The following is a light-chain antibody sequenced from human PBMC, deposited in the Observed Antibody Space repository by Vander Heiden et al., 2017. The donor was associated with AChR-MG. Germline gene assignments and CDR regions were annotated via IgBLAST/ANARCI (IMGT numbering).Light chain of an antibody. CDR2: GAS. V-gene: IGKV3-15*01. J-gene: IGKJ2*01. CDR3: QQYDNWPPYT. CDR1: QSVRTH. Sequence: EIVMTQSPATLSLSPGDRASQSVRTHLAWYQQTPGQAPRLLIYGASARASGTPTRFSGSGSGTEFTLTIRNLQSEDFAVYYCQQYDNWPPYTFGQGTKLEI.